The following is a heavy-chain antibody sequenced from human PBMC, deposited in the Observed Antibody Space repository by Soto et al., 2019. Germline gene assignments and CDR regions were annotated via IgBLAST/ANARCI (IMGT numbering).Heavy chain of an antibody. CDR2: INPNSGGT. J-gene: IGHJ4*02. D-gene: IGHD5-18*01. CDR1: GYTFTGYY. CDR3: AREGVDTAMVTAQSQPDFGY. V-gene: IGHV1-2*02. Sequence: GASVKVSCKASGYTFTGYYMHWVRQAPGQGLEWMGWINPNSGGTNYAQKFQGRVTMTRDTSISTAYMELSRLRSDDTAVYYCAREGVDTAMVTAQSQPDFGYWGQGTLVTVSS.